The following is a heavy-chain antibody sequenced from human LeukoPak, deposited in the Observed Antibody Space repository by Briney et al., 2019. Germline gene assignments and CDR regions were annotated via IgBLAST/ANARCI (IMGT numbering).Heavy chain of an antibody. CDR2: INPNSGGT. CDR3: AREAYGDYGGYFDY. J-gene: IGHJ4*02. D-gene: IGHD4-17*01. CDR1: GYTFTGYY. V-gene: IGHV1-2*02. Sequence: ASAKVSCKASGYTFTGYYMHWVRQAPGQGLEWMGWINPNSGGTNYAQKFQGRVTMTRDTSISTAYMELSRLRSDDTAVYYCAREAYGDYGGYFDYWGQGTLVTVSS.